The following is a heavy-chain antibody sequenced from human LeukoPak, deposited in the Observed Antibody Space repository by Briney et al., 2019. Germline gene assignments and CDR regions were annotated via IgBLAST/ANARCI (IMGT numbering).Heavy chain of an antibody. Sequence: SETLSLTCAVSGGSISSSNWWSWVRQPPGKGLEWIGEIYHSGSTNYNPSLKSRVTMSVDKSKNQFSLKASSVTAADTAVYYCVRSAAGGWEYNWFDPWGQGTLVTVSS. CDR2: IYHSGST. V-gene: IGHV4-4*02. D-gene: IGHD6-13*01. J-gene: IGHJ5*02. CDR1: GGSISSSNW. CDR3: VRSAAGGWEYNWFDP.